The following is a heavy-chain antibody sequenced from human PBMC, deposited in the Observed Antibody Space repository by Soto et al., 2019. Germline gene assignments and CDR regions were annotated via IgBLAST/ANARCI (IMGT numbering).Heavy chain of an antibody. CDR1: GFTFSSYA. V-gene: IGHV3-23*01. CDR2: ISGSGGST. J-gene: IGHJ4*01. D-gene: IGHD6-13*01. CDR3: AKEQAAAAYFDH. Sequence: PGGSLRLSCAASGFTFSSYAMTWVRQAPGKGLEWVSVISGSGGSTYYAGSVKGRFTISRDNSKNTLYLQMNSLRAEDTAVYYCAKEQAAAAYFDHWGHGTLVTVSS.